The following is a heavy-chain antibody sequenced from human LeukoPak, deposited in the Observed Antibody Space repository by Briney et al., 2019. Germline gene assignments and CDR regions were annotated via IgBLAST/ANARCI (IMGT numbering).Heavy chain of an antibody. V-gene: IGHV3-48*03. D-gene: IGHD3-10*01. CDR1: GFTFSSYE. J-gene: IGHJ4*02. Sequence: GGSLRLSCAASGFTFSSYEMNWVRQAPGKGLEWVSYISSSGSTIYYADSVKGRFIISRDNSKNTLYLQKNSLRAEDTAVYYCAKDAYYSSGTYFDSWGQGTLVTVSS. CDR2: ISSSGSTI. CDR3: AKDAYYSSGTYFDS.